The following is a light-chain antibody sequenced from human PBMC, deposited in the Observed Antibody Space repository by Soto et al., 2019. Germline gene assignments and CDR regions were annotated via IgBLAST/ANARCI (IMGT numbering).Light chain of an antibody. Sequence: EIVLTQSPGTLSFSPGERSTLSCRPSQSVSSSHLAWYQHKPGQAPRPLIYAASSRATGSPDRFSGGGSGTDFTLTISRLEPEDFAVYYCQQYGYSPITFGHGTRLEIK. V-gene: IGKV3-20*01. CDR2: AAS. J-gene: IGKJ5*01. CDR3: QQYGYSPIT. CDR1: QSVSSSH.